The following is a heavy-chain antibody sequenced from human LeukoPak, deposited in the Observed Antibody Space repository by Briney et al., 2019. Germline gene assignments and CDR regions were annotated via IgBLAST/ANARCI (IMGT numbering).Heavy chain of an antibody. Sequence: ASVKVSCKASGYTFTSYGISWVRQAPGQGLEWMGIINPSGGSTSYAQKFQGRVTMTRDMSTSTVYMELSSLRSEDTAVYYCAREWPYSSSWYGDWFDPWGQGTLVTVSS. CDR1: GYTFTSYG. D-gene: IGHD6-13*01. CDR3: AREWPYSSSWYGDWFDP. CDR2: INPSGGST. V-gene: IGHV1-46*01. J-gene: IGHJ5*02.